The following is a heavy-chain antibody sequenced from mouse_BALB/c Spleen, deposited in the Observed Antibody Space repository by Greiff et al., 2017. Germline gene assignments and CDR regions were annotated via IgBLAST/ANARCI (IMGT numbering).Heavy chain of an antibody. CDR3: TSGAYGSSYGYAY. Sequence: VQLQQSGAELVRPGASVTLSCKASGYTFTDYEMHWVKQTPVHGLEWIGAIDPETGGTAYNQKFKGKATLTADKSSSTAYMELRSLTSEDSAVYYCTSGAYGSSYGYAYWGQGTLVTVSA. V-gene: IGHV1-15*01. CDR1: GYTFTDYE. J-gene: IGHJ3*01. CDR2: IDPETGGT. D-gene: IGHD1-1*01.